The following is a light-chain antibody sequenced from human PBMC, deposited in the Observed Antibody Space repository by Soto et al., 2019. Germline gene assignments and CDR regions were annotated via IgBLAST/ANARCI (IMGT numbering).Light chain of an antibody. Sequence: DIQMTQSPSTLSASVGDRVIITCRASQNINTWLAWYQQKPGKVPKLLIYDVSNLESGVPSRFSGSGSGTEFTLTISSLQSDDFATYYCQQYNSYSYTFGQGTRLEIK. V-gene: IGKV1-5*01. J-gene: IGKJ2*01. CDR1: QNINTW. CDR3: QQYNSYSYT. CDR2: DVS.